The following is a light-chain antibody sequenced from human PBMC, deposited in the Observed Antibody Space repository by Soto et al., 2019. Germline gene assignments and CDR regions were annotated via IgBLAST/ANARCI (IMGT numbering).Light chain of an antibody. CDR1: QRVSSDY. Sequence: EIVLTQSPGTLSLSAGESATLSCRASQRVSSDYLAWYQQKPGQAPRLLIYGASSRATGIPDRFIGSGSGTAFTLTISRLEPEDFALYYCQQYGYSPLTFGGGTKVEIK. CDR2: GAS. J-gene: IGKJ4*01. V-gene: IGKV3-20*01. CDR3: QQYGYSPLT.